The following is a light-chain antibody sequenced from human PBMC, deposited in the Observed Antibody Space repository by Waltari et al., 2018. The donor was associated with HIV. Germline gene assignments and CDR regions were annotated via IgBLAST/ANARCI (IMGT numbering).Light chain of an antibody. V-gene: IGLV2-14*03. CDR1: SSYVGGYNY. CDR3: SSYTSSSTRV. Sequence: QSALTQPASVSGSPGQSITISCTGTSSYVGGYNYVSWYQQHPGKAHKLMIYDVSNRPSGVSNRFSGSKSGNTASLTISGLQAEDEADYYCSSYTSSSTRVFGGGTKLTVL. CDR2: DVS. J-gene: IGLJ3*02.